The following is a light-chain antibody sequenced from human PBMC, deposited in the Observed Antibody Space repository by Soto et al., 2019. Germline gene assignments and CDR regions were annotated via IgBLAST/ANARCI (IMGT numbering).Light chain of an antibody. J-gene: IGKJ2*01. CDR1: QSISSY. V-gene: IGKV1-39*01. CDR3: QQSYSTPYT. CDR2: AAS. Sequence: DIQMTPSPSSLSASVGDRVTITCRASQSISSYLNWYQQKPVKAPKLLIYAASSLQSGGPSRFIGSGAGTDVTLTISSLQPEDFATYYCQQSYSTPYTFGQGTKLEIK.